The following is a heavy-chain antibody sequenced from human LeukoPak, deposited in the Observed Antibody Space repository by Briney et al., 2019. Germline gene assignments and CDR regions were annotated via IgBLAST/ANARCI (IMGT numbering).Heavy chain of an antibody. V-gene: IGHV3-30*03. CDR1: GFTFSSYG. Sequence: GRSLRLSCAASGFTFSSYGMHWVRQAPGKGLEWVAVISYDGSNKYYADSVKGRFTISRDNSKNTLYLQMNSLRAEDTAVYYRARGEMVRGVIITAPDYWGQGTLVTVSS. CDR3: ARGEMVRGVIITAPDY. J-gene: IGHJ4*02. D-gene: IGHD3-10*01. CDR2: ISYDGSNK.